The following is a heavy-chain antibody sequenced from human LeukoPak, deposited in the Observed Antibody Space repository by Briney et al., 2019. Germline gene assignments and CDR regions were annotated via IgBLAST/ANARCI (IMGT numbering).Heavy chain of an antibody. V-gene: IGHV3-48*04. CDR1: TFTFSSYS. Sequence: GGSLRLSCATSTFTFSSYSMNWVRQAPGKGLEWVSYSEYSGTTSYYADSVKGRFTISRDNAKNSLYLQMNTLRGEDTAVYYCARDTRSSKTYYDSSGYYPDAFDIWGQGTMVPVSS. CDR3: ARDTRSSKTYYDSSGYYPDAFDI. J-gene: IGHJ3*02. CDR2: SEYSGTTS. D-gene: IGHD3-22*01.